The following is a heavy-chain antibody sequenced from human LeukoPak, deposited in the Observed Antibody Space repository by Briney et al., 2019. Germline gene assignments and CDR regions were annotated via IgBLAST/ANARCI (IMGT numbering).Heavy chain of an antibody. CDR3: ARAVGSSSLGLVDP. CDR1: GFIFNNYW. D-gene: IGHD6-6*01. Sequence: GGSLRLSCAASGFIFNNYWMHWVRQVPGKGLEWLSRVDGDGTGTSYADSVKGRFTISRDNAKNTLNLQMNSLRAEDTAVYYCARAVGSSSLGLVDPWGQGTLVTVSS. V-gene: IGHV3-74*01. J-gene: IGHJ5*02. CDR2: VDGDGTGT.